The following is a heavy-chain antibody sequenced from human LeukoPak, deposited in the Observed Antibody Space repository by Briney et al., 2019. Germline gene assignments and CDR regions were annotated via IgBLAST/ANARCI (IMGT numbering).Heavy chain of an antibody. Sequence: PSETLSLTCTVSGGSISSSSYYWGWIRQPPGKGLEWIGSIYYSGSTYYNPSLKSRVTISVDTSKNQFSLKLSSVTAADTAVYYCARHGYSNTFDYWGQGTLATVSS. D-gene: IGHD4-11*01. V-gene: IGHV4-39*01. CDR3: ARHGYSNTFDY. CDR2: IYYSGST. CDR1: GGSISSSSYY. J-gene: IGHJ4*02.